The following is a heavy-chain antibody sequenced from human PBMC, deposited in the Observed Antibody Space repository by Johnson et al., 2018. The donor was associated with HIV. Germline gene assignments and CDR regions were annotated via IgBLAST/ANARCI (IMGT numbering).Heavy chain of an antibody. Sequence: VQLVESGGGVVQPGRSRRLSCAASGFTVSSNYMSWVRQAPGKGLEWVGRIKSKTDGDTTYYAGSVKGRFTISRDNSKNTLYLQMNSLRVDDTAIYYCARAYTYGAFDIWGQGTMVTVSS. CDR1: GFTVSSNY. V-gene: IGHV3-66*01. D-gene: IGHD5-18*01. CDR2: IKSKTDGDTT. J-gene: IGHJ3*02. CDR3: ARAYTYGAFDI.